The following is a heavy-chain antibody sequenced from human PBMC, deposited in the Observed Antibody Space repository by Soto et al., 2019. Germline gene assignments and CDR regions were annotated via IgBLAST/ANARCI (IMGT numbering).Heavy chain of an antibody. D-gene: IGHD4-17*01. Sequence: PGGSLRLSCVASGFFFRDFGMHWVRQAPGKGLEWVSYISSSSSNIYYADSVKGRFTISRDNAKNSLYLQMNSLRDEDTAVYYCARDLTTVTNYYYYGMDVWGQGTTVTVSS. CDR1: GFFFRDFG. J-gene: IGHJ6*02. CDR2: ISSSSSNI. CDR3: ARDLTTVTNYYYYGMDV. V-gene: IGHV3-48*02.